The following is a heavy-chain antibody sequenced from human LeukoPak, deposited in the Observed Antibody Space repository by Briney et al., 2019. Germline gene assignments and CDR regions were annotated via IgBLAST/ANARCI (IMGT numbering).Heavy chain of an antibody. CDR1: GFTFSSYA. J-gene: IGHJ6*03. Sequence: GGSLRLSCAASGFTFSSYAMSWVRQAPGKGLEWVSAISGSGGSTYYADSVKGRFTISRDSSKNTLYLQMNSLRAEDTAVYYCARVKGDSGRIWDYYYYMDVWGRGTTVTVSS. V-gene: IGHV3-23*01. CDR3: ARVKGDSGRIWDYYYYMDV. CDR2: ISGSGGST. D-gene: IGHD1-26*01.